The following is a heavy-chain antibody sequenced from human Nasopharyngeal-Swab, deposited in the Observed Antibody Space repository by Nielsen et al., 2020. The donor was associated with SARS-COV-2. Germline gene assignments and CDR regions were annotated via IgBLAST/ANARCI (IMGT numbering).Heavy chain of an antibody. J-gene: IGHJ4*02. CDR3: ARLDVSAAGRDY. D-gene: IGHD6-13*01. CDR2: IYYSGST. Sequence: WIRQPPGKGLEWIGYIYYSGSTNYNPSLKSRVTISVDTSKNQFSLKLSSVTAADTAVYYCARLDVSAAGRDYWGQGTLVTVSS. V-gene: IGHV4-59*08.